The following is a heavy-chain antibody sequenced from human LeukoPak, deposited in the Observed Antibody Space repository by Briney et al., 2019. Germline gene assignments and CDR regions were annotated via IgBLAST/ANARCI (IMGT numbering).Heavy chain of an antibody. CDR3: AKSQLGTPLDAFDI. J-gene: IGHJ3*02. Sequence: GGSLRLSCAASGFTFSSYSMNWVRQAPGKGLEWVSAISGSGGSTYYADSVKGRFTFSRDNSKNTLYLQMNSLRAEDTAVYYCAKSQLGTPLDAFDIWGQGTMVTVSS. CDR2: ISGSGGST. V-gene: IGHV3-23*01. D-gene: IGHD3-16*01. CDR1: GFTFSSYS.